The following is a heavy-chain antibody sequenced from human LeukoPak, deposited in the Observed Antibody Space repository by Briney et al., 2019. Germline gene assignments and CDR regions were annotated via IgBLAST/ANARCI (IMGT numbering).Heavy chain of an antibody. CDR1: GFTSSSYW. Sequence: GGSLRLSCAASGFTSSSYWMHWVRQAPGKGLVWVSRVNSDGTGTTYADSVEGRFTISRDNAKNTVYLQMHSLRAEDTAIYYCIIVATPPYMDVWGKGTTVTVSS. CDR2: VNSDGTGT. CDR3: IIVATPPYMDV. J-gene: IGHJ6*03. D-gene: IGHD2-15*01. V-gene: IGHV3-74*01.